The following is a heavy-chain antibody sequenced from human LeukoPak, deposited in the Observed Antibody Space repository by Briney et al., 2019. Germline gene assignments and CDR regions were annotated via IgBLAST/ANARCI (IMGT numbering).Heavy chain of an antibody. V-gene: IGHV3-74*01. CDR3: LAAAGTIG. CDR2: VNNDGTTT. CDR1: GFTFSSYW. D-gene: IGHD6-13*01. Sequence: PGGSLRLSCAVSGFTFSSYWMHWVRQAPGKGLVWVSRVNNDGTTTNYAESVKGRFTISRDNTKNTLYLQMNSLRAEDTAVYFCLAAAGTIGWGQGTLVTVSS. J-gene: IGHJ4*02.